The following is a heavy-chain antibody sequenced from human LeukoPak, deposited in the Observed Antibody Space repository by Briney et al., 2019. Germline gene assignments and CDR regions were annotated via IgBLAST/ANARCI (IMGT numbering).Heavy chain of an antibody. Sequence: SETLSLTCTVSGDSISSSNYYWGWIRQPPGKGLEWIGNIYYSGSTYYNPSLKSRVTISVDTSKNHFSLTLSSVTAADTAVYYCARFGGPHAFDIWGQGTMVTVSS. D-gene: IGHD3-3*01. V-gene: IGHV4-39*07. CDR1: GDSISSSNYY. CDR2: IYYSGST. J-gene: IGHJ3*02. CDR3: ARFGGPHAFDI.